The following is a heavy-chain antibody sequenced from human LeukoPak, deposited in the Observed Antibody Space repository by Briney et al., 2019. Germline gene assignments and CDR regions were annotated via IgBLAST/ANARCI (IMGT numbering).Heavy chain of an antibody. D-gene: IGHD3-10*01. CDR3: ARGFYGSGNS. Sequence: GGSLRLSCAASGFTFSNYWMYWVRQAPGRGPLWVSRISGDGITTYYTGSVKGRFTISRDNAKNTLYLQMHSLRAEDSAVYYCARGFYGSGNSWGHGTLVTVSS. J-gene: IGHJ4*01. CDR1: GFTFSNYW. V-gene: IGHV3-74*01. CDR2: ISGDGITT.